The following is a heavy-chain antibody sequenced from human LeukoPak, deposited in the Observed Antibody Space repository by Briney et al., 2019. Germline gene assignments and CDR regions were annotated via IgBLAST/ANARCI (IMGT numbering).Heavy chain of an antibody. CDR3: ARTYCAEDCSIRYFDY. J-gene: IGHJ4*02. CDR2: IIPIFGTA. CDR1: GGTFSSYA. Sequence: SVKVSCKASGGTFSSYAISWVRQAPGQGLEWMGGIIPIFGTANYAQKFQGRVTITADKSTSTVYMELSSLTSDDTAVYYCARTYCAEDCSIRYFDYWGQGTLVNVPS. D-gene: IGHD2-21*02. V-gene: IGHV1-69*06.